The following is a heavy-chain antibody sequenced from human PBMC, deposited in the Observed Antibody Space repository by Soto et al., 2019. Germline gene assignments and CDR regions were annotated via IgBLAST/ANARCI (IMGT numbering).Heavy chain of an antibody. CDR3: ARQYSSVYPDYFDY. Sequence: PGGSLRLSCAASGFTFSDYYMSWIRQAPGKGLEWVSYISSSGSTIYYADSVKGRFTISRDSAKNSLYLQMNSLRAEDTAVYYCARQYSSVYPDYFDYWGQGTLVSVSS. D-gene: IGHD6-19*01. CDR1: GFTFSDYY. J-gene: IGHJ4*02. CDR2: ISSSGSTI. V-gene: IGHV3-11*01.